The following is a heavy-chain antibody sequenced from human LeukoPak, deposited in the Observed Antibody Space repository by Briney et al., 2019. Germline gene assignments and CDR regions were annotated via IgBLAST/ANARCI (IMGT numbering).Heavy chain of an antibody. D-gene: IGHD6-13*01. CDR3: ARVGALSSSWLLY. V-gene: IGHV3-48*03. Sequence: GGSLRLSCAASGFTFSSYEMNWVRQAPGKGLEWVSSISRSAATIYYADSVKGRFTISRDNARNSLYLQMNSLRAEDTAVYFCARVGALSSSWLLYWGQGTLVTVSS. CDR1: GFTFSSYE. CDR2: ISRSAATI. J-gene: IGHJ4*02.